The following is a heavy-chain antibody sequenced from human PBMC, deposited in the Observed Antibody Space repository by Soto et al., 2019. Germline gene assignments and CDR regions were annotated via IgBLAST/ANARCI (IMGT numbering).Heavy chain of an antibody. V-gene: IGHV1-3*01. D-gene: IGHD3-9*01. Sequence: GASVKVSCKASGYTFTSYAMHWVRQAPGQRLEWMGWINAGNGNTKYSQKFQGRVTITADKSTSTAYMELSSLRSEDTAVYYCCGTRYFDWLRGPPGFDPWGQGTLVTVSS. CDR1: GYTFTSYA. CDR3: CGTRYFDWLRGPPGFDP. CDR2: INAGNGNT. J-gene: IGHJ5*02.